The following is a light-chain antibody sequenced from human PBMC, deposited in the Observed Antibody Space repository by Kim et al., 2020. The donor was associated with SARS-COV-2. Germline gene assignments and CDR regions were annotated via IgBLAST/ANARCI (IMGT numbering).Light chain of an antibody. CDR2: KAS. CDR1: QSLSSW. Sequence: DIQMTQSPSTLSASVGDRVTITCRASQSLSSWLAWYQQKPGKAPNLLIYKASSLESGVPSRFSGSGSGTEFTLTISSLQPDDFATYYCQQYNSVPTFGQGTKVEIK. CDR3: QQYNSVPT. J-gene: IGKJ1*01. V-gene: IGKV1-5*03.